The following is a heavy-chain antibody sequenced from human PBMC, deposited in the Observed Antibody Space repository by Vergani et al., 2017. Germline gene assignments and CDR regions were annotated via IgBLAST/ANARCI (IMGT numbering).Heavy chain of an antibody. CDR3: SRGRGYSFGYSDY. J-gene: IGHJ4*02. CDR2: IRNKAYGGTT. CDR1: GFTFDDYA. D-gene: IGHD5-18*01. Sequence: EVQLVESGGVVVQPGGSLRLSCAASGFTFDDYAMTWVRQAPGKGLEWVAFIRNKAYGGTTEYAASVKGRFTISRDDSKRLAYLQLSGLKTEDTAVYFCSRGRGYSFGYSDYWGQGTLVTVSS. V-gene: IGHV3-49*04.